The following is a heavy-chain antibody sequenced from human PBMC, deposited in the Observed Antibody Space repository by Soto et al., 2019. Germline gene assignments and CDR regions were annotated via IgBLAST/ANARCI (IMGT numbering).Heavy chain of an antibody. CDR2: IKQDGSEK. Sequence: LRLSCAASGFTFRSYWMSWARQAPGKGLEWVANIKQDGSEKYYVDSVKGRFTISRDNAKNSLYLQMNSLIAEDTAVYYCARVSSIAAPVDGMDVWGQGTTVTVSS. CDR3: ARVSSIAAPVDGMDV. D-gene: IGHD6-6*01. J-gene: IGHJ6*02. V-gene: IGHV3-7*01. CDR1: GFTFRSYW.